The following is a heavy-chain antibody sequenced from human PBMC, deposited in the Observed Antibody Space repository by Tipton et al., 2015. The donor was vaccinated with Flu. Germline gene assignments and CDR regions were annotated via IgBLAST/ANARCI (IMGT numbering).Heavy chain of an antibody. V-gene: IGHV4-4*02. Sequence: TLSLTCAVSGVSISRSHWWSWVRQPPGKGLEWIGEIDQSGTANYNPSLTNRVSISLNKSNNQFSLKMNSVTAADTAVYYCAGEKVVNIRGESRPVQAFDHWGHGALVTVSS. CDR3: AGEKVVNIRGESRPVQAFDH. CDR1: GVSISRSHW. D-gene: IGHD3-10*01. J-gene: IGHJ4*01. CDR2: IDQSGTA.